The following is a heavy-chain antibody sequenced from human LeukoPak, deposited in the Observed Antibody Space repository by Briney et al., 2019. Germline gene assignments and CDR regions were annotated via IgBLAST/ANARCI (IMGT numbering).Heavy chain of an antibody. CDR1: GYTFTGYY. Sequence: ASVKVSCKASGYTFTGYYMHWVRQARGQGLEWMGRINPNSGGTNYAQKFQGRVTMTRDTSISTAYMELSRLRSDDTAVYYCARDPNYGGNFPNPSLDDYWGQGTLVTVSS. CDR2: INPNSGGT. J-gene: IGHJ4*02. V-gene: IGHV1-2*06. CDR3: ARDPNYGGNFPNPSLDDY. D-gene: IGHD4-23*01.